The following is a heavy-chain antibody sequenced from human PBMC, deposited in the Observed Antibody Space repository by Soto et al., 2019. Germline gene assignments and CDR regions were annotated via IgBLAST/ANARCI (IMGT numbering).Heavy chain of an antibody. V-gene: IGHV4-4*02. CDR1: SGSISSSNW. CDR3: ALLELRGSWFEP. Sequence: QVQLQESGPGLVKPSGTLSLTCAVSSGSISSSNWWSWVRQPPGKGLEWIGEIYHSGSTNYTPSLTSRVTISVDKSKNQFSLKLSSVTAADTAVYYCALLELRGSWFEPWGQGTLVTVSS. D-gene: IGHD1-7*01. CDR2: IYHSGST. J-gene: IGHJ5*02.